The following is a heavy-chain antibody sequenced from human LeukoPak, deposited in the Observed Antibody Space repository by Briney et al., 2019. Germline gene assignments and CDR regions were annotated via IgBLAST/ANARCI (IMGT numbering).Heavy chain of an antibody. D-gene: IGHD1-26*01. V-gene: IGHV1-69*04. CDR2: IIPILGIA. Sequence: ASVKVSCKASGGTFSSYAISWVRQAPGQGLEWMGRIIPILGIANYAQKFQGRVTMTEDTSTDTAYMELSSLRSEDTAVYYCATEEDQLLESHWGQGTLVTVSS. CDR1: GGTFSSYA. CDR3: ATEEDQLLESH. J-gene: IGHJ4*02.